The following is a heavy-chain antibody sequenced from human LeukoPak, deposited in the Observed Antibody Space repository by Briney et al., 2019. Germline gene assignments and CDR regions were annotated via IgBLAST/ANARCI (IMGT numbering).Heavy chain of an antibody. J-gene: IGHJ3*02. CDR1: GYTFTGYF. Sequence: ASVKVSCKASGYTFTGYFLHWVRQAPGQGLEWMGWINPNSGGTNFAQKFQGRVTMTRDTSITTTYMELSRLRSDDTAVYFCAKPYLGSALDIWGQGTTVTVSS. V-gene: IGHV1-2*02. CDR3: AKPYLGSALDI. D-gene: IGHD3-16*01. CDR2: INPNSGGT.